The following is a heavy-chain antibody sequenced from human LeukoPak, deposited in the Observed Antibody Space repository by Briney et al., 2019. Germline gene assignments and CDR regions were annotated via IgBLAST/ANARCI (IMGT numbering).Heavy chain of an antibody. V-gene: IGHV4-31*03. J-gene: IGHJ4*02. CDR1: GGSISSGGYY. CDR3: ARSRYYYGSGSYYKPFDY. D-gene: IGHD3-10*01. CDR2: IYYSGST. Sequence: SETLSLTCTVSGGSISSGGYYWRWIRQHPGKGLEWIGYIYYSGSTYYNPSLKSRVTISVDTSKNQFSLKLSSVTAADTAVYYCARSRYYYGSGSYYKPFDYWGQGTLVTVSS.